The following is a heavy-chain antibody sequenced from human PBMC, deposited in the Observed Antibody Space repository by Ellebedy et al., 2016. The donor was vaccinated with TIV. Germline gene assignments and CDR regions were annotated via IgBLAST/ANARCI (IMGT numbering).Heavy chain of an antibody. D-gene: IGHD2-2*01. J-gene: IGHJ4*02. CDR1: GFTFTSYT. CDR2: ISSSGSYI. CDR3: ARVEQFYCSSTSCKNLGSDY. Sequence: GGSLRLXXAASGFTFTSYTMNWVRQAPGNGLEWVSSISSSGSYIYYADSVRGRFTISRDNAKNSLYLQMNSLRAEDTAVYYCARVEQFYCSSTSCKNLGSDYWGQGTLVTVSS. V-gene: IGHV3-21*01.